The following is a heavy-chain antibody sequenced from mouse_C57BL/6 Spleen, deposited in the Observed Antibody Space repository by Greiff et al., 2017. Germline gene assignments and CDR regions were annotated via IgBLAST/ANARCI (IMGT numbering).Heavy chain of an antibody. J-gene: IGHJ1*03. D-gene: IGHD2-3*01. CDR3: AREEDGYFDV. V-gene: IGHV1-4*01. Sequence: QVQLKESGAELARPGASVKMSCKASGYTFTSYTMHWVKQRPGQGLEWIGYINPSSGYTKYNQKFKDKATLTADKSSSTAYMQLGSLTSEDSAVYYCAREEDGYFDVWGTGTTVTVSS. CDR2: INPSSGYT. CDR1: GYTFTSYT.